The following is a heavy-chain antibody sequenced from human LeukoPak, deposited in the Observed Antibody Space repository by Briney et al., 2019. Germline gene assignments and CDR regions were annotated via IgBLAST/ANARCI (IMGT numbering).Heavy chain of an antibody. CDR1: GGTFSSYA. J-gene: IGHJ4*02. CDR3: AKEAQYSNYYFDY. V-gene: IGHV1-69*13. Sequence: ASVKVSCKASGGTFSSYAISWVRQAPGQGLEWMGGITPIFGTANYAQKFQGRVTITADESTSTAYMELSSLRSEDTAVYYCAKEAQYSNYYFDYWGQGTLVTVSS. D-gene: IGHD4-11*01. CDR2: ITPIFGTA.